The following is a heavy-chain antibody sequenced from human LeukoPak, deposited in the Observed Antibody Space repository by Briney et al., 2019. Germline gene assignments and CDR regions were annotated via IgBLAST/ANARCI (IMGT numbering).Heavy chain of an antibody. CDR2: IYNIGMSIYRSGST. CDR3: ARDLGGDYFDY. D-gene: IGHD1-26*01. CDR1: GDSVRNHY. V-gene: IGHV4-4*09. J-gene: IGHJ4*02. Sequence: PSETLSLTCSVSGDSVRNHYWSWIRQPPGKGLEWIGYIYNIGMSIYRSGSTNYNPSLKSRVTISVDTSKNQFSLKLSSVTAADTAVYYCARDLGGDYFDYWGQGTLVTVSS.